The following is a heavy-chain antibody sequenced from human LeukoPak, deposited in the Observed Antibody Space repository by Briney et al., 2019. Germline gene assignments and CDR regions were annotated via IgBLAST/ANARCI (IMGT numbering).Heavy chain of an antibody. CDR3: AKQVVGMATLYYFDY. CDR2: ISGSGGST. CDR1: GFTFSSYA. D-gene: IGHD5-24*01. J-gene: IGHJ4*02. Sequence: PGGTLRLSCAASGFTFSSYAMSWVRQAPGKGLEWVSAISGSGGSTYYADSVKGRFTISRDNSKNTLYLQMNSLRAEDTAVYYCAKQVVGMATLYYFDYWGQGTLVTVSS. V-gene: IGHV3-23*01.